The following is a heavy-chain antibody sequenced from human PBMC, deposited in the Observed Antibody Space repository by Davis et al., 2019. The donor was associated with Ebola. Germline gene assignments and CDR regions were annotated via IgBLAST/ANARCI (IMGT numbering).Heavy chain of an antibody. D-gene: IGHD6-19*01. CDR1: GYTFTNYG. CDR3: ARVYSSGWYAGDIDY. V-gene: IGHV1-18*04. J-gene: IGHJ4*02. CDR2: ISAYNGNT. Sequence: AASVKVSCKASGYTFTNYGITWVRQAPGQGLEWMGWISAYNGNTNYAQKLQGRVTMTTDTSTSTAYMELRSLRSDDTAVYYCARVYSSGWYAGDIDYWGQGTLVTVSS.